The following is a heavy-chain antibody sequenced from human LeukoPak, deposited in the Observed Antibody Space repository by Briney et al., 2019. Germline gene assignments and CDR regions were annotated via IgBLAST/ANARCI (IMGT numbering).Heavy chain of an antibody. Sequence: SETLSLTCAVYGGSFSGYYWSWIRQPPGKGLEWIGEINHSGSTNYNPSLKSRVTISVDTSKNQFSLKLSSVTAADTAVYYCARSRDGYNYPIYYFNSWGQGTMVTVSS. CDR2: INHSGST. D-gene: IGHD5-24*01. CDR3: ARSRDGYNYPIYYFNS. J-gene: IGHJ4*02. CDR1: GGSFSGYY. V-gene: IGHV4-34*01.